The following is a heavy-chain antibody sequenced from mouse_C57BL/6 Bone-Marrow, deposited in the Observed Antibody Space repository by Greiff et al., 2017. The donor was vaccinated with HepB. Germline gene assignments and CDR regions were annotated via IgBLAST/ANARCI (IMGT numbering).Heavy chain of an antibody. D-gene: IGHD1-1*01. V-gene: IGHV5-6*01. CDR2: ISSGGSYT. CDR1: GFTFSSYG. J-gene: IGHJ4*01. CDR3: ARHGLRNGYAMDY. Sequence: EVKLVESGGDLVKPGGSLKLSCAASGFTFSSYGMSWVRQTPDKRLEWVATISSGGSYTYYPDSVKGRFTISRDNAKNTLYLQMSSLKSEDTAMYYCARHGLRNGYAMDYWGQGTSVTVSS.